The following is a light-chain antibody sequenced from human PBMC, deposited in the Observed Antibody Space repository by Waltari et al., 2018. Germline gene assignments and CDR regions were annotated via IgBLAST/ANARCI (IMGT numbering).Light chain of an antibody. J-gene: IGLJ2*01. CDR1: SSDVGYYNY. Sequence: QSALTQPASVSGSPGQSITISCTGTSSDVGYYNYVSWYQQHPGKAPKLMISDVNKRPSGVSNRLSGSKSGNTASLTISGLQAEDEADYYCSSYTNYATVIFGGGTKLTVL. CDR3: SSYTNYATVI. V-gene: IGLV2-14*01. CDR2: DVN.